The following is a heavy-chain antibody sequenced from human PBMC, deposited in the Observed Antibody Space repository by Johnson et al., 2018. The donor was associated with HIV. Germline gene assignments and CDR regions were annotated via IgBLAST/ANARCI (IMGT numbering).Heavy chain of an antibody. D-gene: IGHD5-12*01. CDR3: ASQVRGLRLGVDAFDI. Sequence: VQLVESGGGLVQPGGSLRLSCAASGFTVSSNYMSWVRQAPGKGLEWVSVIYSGGSTYYADSVKGRFTISRDNSKNTLSLQMNSLRAEDTAVYYCASQVRGLRLGVDAFDIWGPGTLVTVS. V-gene: IGHV3-66*04. J-gene: IGHJ3*02. CDR2: IYSGGST. CDR1: GFTVSSNY.